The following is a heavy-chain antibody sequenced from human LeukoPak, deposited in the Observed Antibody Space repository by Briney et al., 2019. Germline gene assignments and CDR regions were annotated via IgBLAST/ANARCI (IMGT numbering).Heavy chain of an antibody. CDR2: INHSGST. CDR1: GGSFSGYY. J-gene: IGHJ4*02. CDR3: ARGPPPRGGSGSYYPFDY. Sequence: SETLSLTCAVYGGSFSGYYWSWIRQPPGKGLEWIGGINHSGSTNYNPSLKSRVTISVDTSKNQFSLKLSSVTAADTAVYYCARGPPPRGGSGSYYPFDYWGQGTLVTVSS. D-gene: IGHD3-10*01. V-gene: IGHV4-34*01.